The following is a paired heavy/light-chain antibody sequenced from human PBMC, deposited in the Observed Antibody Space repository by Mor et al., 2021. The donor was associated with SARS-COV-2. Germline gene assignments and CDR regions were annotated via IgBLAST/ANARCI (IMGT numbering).Heavy chain of an antibody. J-gene: IGHJ6*02. V-gene: IGHV5-51*01. CDR3: ARAFCAPTRCRKPEFYFGLDV. D-gene: IGHD2-21*01. CDR2: IFPADFDS. CDR1: GYDFANTW. Sequence: EVQLVQSGAEVKKPGESLMISCKGSGYDFANTWIAWVRQMPGEGLEWMGIIFPADFDSNYSPSFKGQVTISADKSTSTTYLQWSSLKASDTAIYYCARAFCAPTRCRKPEFYFGLDVWGQGTSVTVSS.
Light chain of an antibody. J-gene: IGKJ1*01. CDR1: QSVSTL. Sequence: EVVMTQSPATLSVSPGERATLSCRASQSVSTLVAWYQQKPGQAPRFLIYDVSTRATGTPARFSGSGSGTEFTLTISSLQSEDSGVYYCQQYQNWPSWTFGQGTKVEIK. V-gene: IGKV3-15*01. CDR2: DVS. CDR3: QQYQNWPSWT.